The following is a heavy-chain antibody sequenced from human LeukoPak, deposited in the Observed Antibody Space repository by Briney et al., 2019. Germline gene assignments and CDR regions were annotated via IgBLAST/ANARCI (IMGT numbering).Heavy chain of an antibody. J-gene: IGHJ4*02. V-gene: IGHV4-4*07. Sequence: SETLSLTCTVSGGSISNFYWSWIRQPAGKGLEWIGRISSSGTTNYNPSLKSRVTMSVDASNNQFSLKLSSVTAADTAVYYCARGGVNHFDYWGQGTQVTVSS. CDR3: ARGGVNHFDY. CDR1: GGSISNFY. D-gene: IGHD3-10*01. CDR2: ISSSGTT.